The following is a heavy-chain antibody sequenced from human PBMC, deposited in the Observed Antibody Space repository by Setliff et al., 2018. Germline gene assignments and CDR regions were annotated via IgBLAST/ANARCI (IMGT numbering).Heavy chain of an antibody. CDR3: AGDRGGGLYDY. Sequence: GGSLRLSCAASGFSLRIFWMSWVRQTPGRGLEWVATIKQDGSEKFYADSVKGRFTISRDNAKNSLFLQMNSLRAEDTAIYFCAGDRGGGLYDYWGLGTLVTVSS. CDR1: GFSLRIFW. D-gene: IGHD3-16*01. J-gene: IGHJ4*02. CDR2: IKQDGSEK. V-gene: IGHV3-7*01.